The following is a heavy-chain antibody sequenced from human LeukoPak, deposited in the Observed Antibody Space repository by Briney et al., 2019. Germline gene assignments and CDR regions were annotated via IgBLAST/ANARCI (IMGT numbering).Heavy chain of an antibody. CDR3: AREFGYSYGRYFDY. D-gene: IGHD5-18*01. Sequence: SETLSLTCAVYGGSFSGYYWSWIRQPPGKGLEWIGEINHSGSTNYNPSLKSRVTISVDTSKNQFSLKLSSVTAADTAVYYCAREFGYSYGRYFDYWGQGTLVTVSS. CDR2: INHSGST. CDR1: GGSFSGYY. J-gene: IGHJ4*02. V-gene: IGHV4-34*01.